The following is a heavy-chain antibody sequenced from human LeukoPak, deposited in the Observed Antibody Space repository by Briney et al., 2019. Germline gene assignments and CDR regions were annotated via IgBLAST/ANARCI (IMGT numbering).Heavy chain of an antibody. CDR1: GFIFSSYW. CDR2: IKQDGSEK. Sequence: GGSLRLSCAASGFIFSSYWMSWVRQAPGKRLEWVANIKQDGSEKYYVDSVKGRFTISRDNAKKSVYVQMNSLRVEGTAVYYCARGYYDFWSGYYSYYYYMDVWGKGTTVTVSS. V-gene: IGHV3-7*01. CDR3: ARGYYDFWSGYYSYYYYMDV. J-gene: IGHJ6*03. D-gene: IGHD3-3*01.